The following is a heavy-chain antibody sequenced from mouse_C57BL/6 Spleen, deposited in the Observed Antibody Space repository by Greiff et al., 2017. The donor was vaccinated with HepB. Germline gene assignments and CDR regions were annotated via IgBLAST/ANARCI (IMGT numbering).Heavy chain of an antibody. Sequence: EVHLVESGGGLVKPGGSLKLSCAASGFTFSDYGMHWVRQAPEKGLEWVAYISSGSSTIYYADTVKGRFTISRDNAKNNLFLQMTSLRSEDTAMYYCARHGGAYWGQGTLVTVSA. CDR1: GFTFSDYG. V-gene: IGHV5-17*01. CDR3: ARHGGAY. J-gene: IGHJ3*01. CDR2: ISSGSSTI.